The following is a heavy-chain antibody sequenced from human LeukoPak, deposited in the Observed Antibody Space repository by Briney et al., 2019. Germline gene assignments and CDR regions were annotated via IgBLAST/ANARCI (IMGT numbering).Heavy chain of an antibody. J-gene: IGHJ4*02. V-gene: IGHV4-59*01. Sequence: PSETLSLTCTVSGGSISSYYWSWIRQPPGKGLEWIGYIYYSGSTNYNPSLKRRVTIPVDTSKNQLSLKLSSVTAADTAVYYCARAYDFWSGSDYWGQGTLVTVSS. CDR3: ARAYDFWSGSDY. CDR2: IYYSGST. D-gene: IGHD3-3*01. CDR1: GGSISSYY.